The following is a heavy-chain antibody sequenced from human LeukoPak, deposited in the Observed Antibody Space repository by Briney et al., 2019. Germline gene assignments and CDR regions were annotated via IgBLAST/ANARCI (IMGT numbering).Heavy chain of an antibody. CDR1: GFTFDDYA. CDR3: ARKLRSSNWFDP. D-gene: IGHD3-10*01. V-gene: IGHV3-9*01. J-gene: IGHJ5*02. Sequence: GRSLRLSCAASGFTFDDYAMHWVRQAPGKGLEWVSGISWNSGSIGYADSVKGRFTISRDNAKNSLYLQMNSLRAEDTAVYYCARKLRSSNWFDPWGQGTLVTVSS. CDR2: ISWNSGSI.